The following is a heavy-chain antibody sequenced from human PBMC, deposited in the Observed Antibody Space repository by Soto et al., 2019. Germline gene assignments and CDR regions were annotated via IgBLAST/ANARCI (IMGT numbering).Heavy chain of an antibody. Sequence: ASVKVSCKASGYTFTSYDINWVRQATGQGLEWMGWMNPNSGNTGYAQKFQGRVTMTRNTSISTAYMELSSLRSEDTAVYYCARLITIFGVVHLEYYYGMDVWGQGTTVTVSS. V-gene: IGHV1-8*01. J-gene: IGHJ6*02. D-gene: IGHD3-3*01. CDR3: ARLITIFGVVHLEYYYGMDV. CDR1: GYTFTSYD. CDR2: MNPNSGNT.